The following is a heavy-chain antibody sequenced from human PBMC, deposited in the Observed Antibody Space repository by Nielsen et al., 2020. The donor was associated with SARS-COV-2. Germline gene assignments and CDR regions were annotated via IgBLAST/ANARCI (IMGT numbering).Heavy chain of an antibody. CDR2: INHSGST. Sequence: SETLSLTCTVSGGSISSGGYYWSWIRQPPGKGLEWIGEINHSGSTNYNPSLKSRVTISVDTSKNQFSLKLSSVTAADTAVYYCARDYTTDWGQGTLVTVSS. D-gene: IGHD4-11*01. V-gene: IGHV4-39*07. J-gene: IGHJ4*02. CDR1: GGSISSGGYY. CDR3: ARDYTTD.